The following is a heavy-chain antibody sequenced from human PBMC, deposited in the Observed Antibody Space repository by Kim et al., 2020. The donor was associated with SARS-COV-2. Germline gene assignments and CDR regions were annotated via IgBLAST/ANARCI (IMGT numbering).Heavy chain of an antibody. V-gene: IGHV1-2*02. J-gene: IGHJ4*02. CDR1: GYIFTGYY. CDR3: ARVGPGVSYYFDY. Sequence: ASVKVSCKASGYIFTGYYMHWVRQAPGQGLEWMGWINPNSGGTSYAQKFQGRVTMTRDTSISTAYMELSRLRSDDTAVYFCARVGPGVSYYFDYWGQGTLVTVSS. D-gene: IGHD3-10*01. CDR2: INPNSGGT.